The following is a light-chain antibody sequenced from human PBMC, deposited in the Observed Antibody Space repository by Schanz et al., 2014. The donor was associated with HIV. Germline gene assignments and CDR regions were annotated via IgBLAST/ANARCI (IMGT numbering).Light chain of an antibody. Sequence: EIVLTQSPATLSLSPGERATLSCRASQSVSSYLAWYQQKPGQAPRLLIYGASSRATGIPDRFSGSGSGTDFTLTISRLEPEDFAVYYCQQYGSSPPSNTFGQGTKLEIK. V-gene: IGKV3-20*01. CDR1: QSVSSY. CDR3: QQYGSSPPSNT. CDR2: GAS. J-gene: IGKJ2*01.